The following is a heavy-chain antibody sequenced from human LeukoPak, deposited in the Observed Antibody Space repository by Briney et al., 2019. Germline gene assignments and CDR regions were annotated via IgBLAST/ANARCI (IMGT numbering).Heavy chain of an antibody. V-gene: IGHV3-23*01. Sequence: GGSLRLSCAASGFTFTTYAMRWVRQAPGEGLEWVSSISASGDNTYYADSVKGRFIISRDNSKNTFSLQMNSLRAEDTAIYYCAKDHGEWGQGTLVTVSS. CDR2: ISASGDNT. J-gene: IGHJ4*02. CDR3: AKDHGE. D-gene: IGHD2-21*01. CDR1: GFTFTTYA.